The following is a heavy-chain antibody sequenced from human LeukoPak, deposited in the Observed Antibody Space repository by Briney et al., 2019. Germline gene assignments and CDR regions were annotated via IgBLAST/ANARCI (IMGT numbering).Heavy chain of an antibody. Sequence: GGSLRLSCAASGFTLSSYSMTWVRQAPGKGLEWVSDIGDSGATTYYADSVKGRFTISRDNSKNTLYLQMSSLRAEDTAVYFCASFHYYGSGAYYLSYWGQGTLVTVSS. D-gene: IGHD3-10*01. CDR3: ASFHYYGSGAYYLSY. CDR1: GFTLSSYS. V-gene: IGHV3-23*01. J-gene: IGHJ4*02. CDR2: IGDSGATT.